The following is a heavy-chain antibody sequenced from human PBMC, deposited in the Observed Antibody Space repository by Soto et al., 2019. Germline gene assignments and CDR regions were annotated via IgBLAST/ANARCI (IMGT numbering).Heavy chain of an antibody. J-gene: IGHJ4*02. CDR3: ARGGASTRTFDY. CDR1: GYNFAGYW. CDR2: IYPSDSDT. V-gene: IGHV5-51*01. D-gene: IGHD1-1*01. Sequence: GESMKISCKGSGYNFAGYWIAWVRQMPGKGLELMGIIYPSDSDTRYRPSFQGQVTISADKSISSAYLQWSSLRASDTAMYYCARGGASTRTFDYWGQGTPLTFSS.